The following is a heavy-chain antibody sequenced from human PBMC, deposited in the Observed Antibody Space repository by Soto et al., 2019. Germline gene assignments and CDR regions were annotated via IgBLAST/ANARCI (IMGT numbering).Heavy chain of an antibody. CDR1: GGSISSYY. D-gene: IGHD2-2*02. J-gene: IGHJ6*02. CDR3: AREAPGYCSSTSCYTGDYYYGMDV. V-gene: IGHV4-4*07. Sequence: SETLSLTCTVSGGSISSYYWSWIRQPAGKGLEWIGRIYTSGSTNYNPSLKSRVTMSVDTSKNQFSLKLSSVTAADTAVYYCAREAPGYCSSTSCYTGDYYYGMDVWGQGTTVTVSS. CDR2: IYTSGST.